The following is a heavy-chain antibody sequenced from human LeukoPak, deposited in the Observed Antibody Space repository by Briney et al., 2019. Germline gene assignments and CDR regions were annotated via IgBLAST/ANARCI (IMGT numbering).Heavy chain of an antibody. CDR3: AVPYYYDSSDAFDI. Sequence: IPSGTLSLTCTVSGGSISSSSYYWGWIRQPPGKGLEWIGSIYYSGSTNYNPSLKSRVTISVDTSKNQFSLKLCSVTAADTAVYYCAVPYYYDSSDAFDIWGQGTMVTVSS. D-gene: IGHD3-22*01. CDR1: GGSISSSSYY. CDR2: IYYSGST. V-gene: IGHV4-39*07. J-gene: IGHJ3*02.